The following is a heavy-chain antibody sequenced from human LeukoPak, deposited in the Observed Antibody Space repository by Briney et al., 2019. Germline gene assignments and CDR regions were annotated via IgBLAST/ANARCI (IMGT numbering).Heavy chain of an antibody. D-gene: IGHD2-15*01. J-gene: IGHJ4*02. CDR2: IYPGDSDT. V-gene: IGHV5-51*01. CDR1: GYIFTSYW. Sequence: GASLKISCKGSGYIFTSYWIGWVRQLPGKGLEWMGIIYPGDSDTRYSPSCQGQVTIAADKSISTAYLQWSSLKASDTARYYCARHCAGGSCADYWGQGTLVTVSS. CDR3: ARHCAGGSCADY.